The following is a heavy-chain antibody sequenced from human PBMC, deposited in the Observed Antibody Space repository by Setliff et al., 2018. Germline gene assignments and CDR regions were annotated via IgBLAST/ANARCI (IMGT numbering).Heavy chain of an antibody. Sequence: SVKVSCKAFGGTFSNSAINWVRQAPGQGLERMGGIIPIRGAADYAQKFQGKVIITADGSTSTAYMELTSLRSDDAAVYYCARGPSGWSSATSRYYFYMDVWGKGTTVTVSS. CDR3: ARGPSGWSSATSRYYFYMDV. CDR1: GGTFSNSA. J-gene: IGHJ6*03. D-gene: IGHD6-19*01. CDR2: IIPIRGAA. V-gene: IGHV1-69*13.